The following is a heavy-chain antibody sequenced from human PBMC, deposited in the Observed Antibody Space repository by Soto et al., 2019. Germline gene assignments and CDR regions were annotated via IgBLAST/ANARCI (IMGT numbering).Heavy chain of an antibody. CDR3: AKEMRNDFWSGYYWAFDI. Sequence: QAPGKWLEWVSAISGTGGSTYYADSVKGRFTVSRDNSKNTLYLQMNNLRAEDTAVYYCAKEMRNDFWSGYYWAFDIWGQGTLVTVSS. CDR2: ISGTGGST. J-gene: IGHJ3*02. V-gene: IGHV3-23*01. D-gene: IGHD3-3*01.